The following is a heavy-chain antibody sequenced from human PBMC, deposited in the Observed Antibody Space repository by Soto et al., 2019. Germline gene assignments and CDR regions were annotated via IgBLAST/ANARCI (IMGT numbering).Heavy chain of an antibody. D-gene: IGHD3-3*01. CDR2: ISGGGGST. CDR1: GLTFNLFA. V-gene: IGHV3-23*01. Sequence: GVSLRLSCSASGVTASGLTFNLFAMNWVRQAPGKGLEWVSSISGGGGSTYYADSVKGRFTVSRDNSKNTLYLQMNSLRDDDKAVYYCAKWQDIPIFDHLDPWG. CDR3: AKWQDIPIFDHLDP. J-gene: IGHJ5*02.